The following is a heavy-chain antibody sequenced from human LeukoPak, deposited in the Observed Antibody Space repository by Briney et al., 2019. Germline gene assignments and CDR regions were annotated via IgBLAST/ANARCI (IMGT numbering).Heavy chain of an antibody. CDR2: INPNSGGT. CDR3: ARGRNSSSQGWFDP. CDR1: GYTFTGYY. Sequence: ASVKVSCKASGYTFTGYYMHWVRQAPGQGLEWMGWINPNSGGTNYAQKFQGRVTMTRDTSISTAYMELSRLRSDDTAVYYCARGRNSSSQGWFDPWGQGTLVTVSS. V-gene: IGHV1-2*02. J-gene: IGHJ5*02. D-gene: IGHD6-13*01.